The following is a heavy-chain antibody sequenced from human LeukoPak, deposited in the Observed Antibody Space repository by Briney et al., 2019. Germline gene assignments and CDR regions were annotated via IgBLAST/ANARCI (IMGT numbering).Heavy chain of an antibody. V-gene: IGHV1-46*01. CDR3: ARTLGGNVYGDYHGYFDY. Sequence: ASVKVSCKASGGTFSSYAISWVRQAPGQGLEWMGVINPSGGRTSYLQKFQGRVTMTRDTSTSTVYMELSSLRSEDTAVYYCARTLGGNVYGDYHGYFDYWGQGTLVTVSS. J-gene: IGHJ4*02. D-gene: IGHD4-17*01. CDR2: INPSGGRT. CDR1: GGTFSSYA.